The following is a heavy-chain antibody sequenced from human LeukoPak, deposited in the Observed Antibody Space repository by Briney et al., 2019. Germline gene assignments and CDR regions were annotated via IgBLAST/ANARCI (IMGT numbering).Heavy chain of an antibody. CDR1: GFPFSSYW. CDR2: IKQDGSET. V-gene: IGHV3-7*03. Sequence: PGGSLRLSCVASGFPFSSYWMTWVRQAPGKGLEWVANIKQDGSETSYVTSVRGRFTISRDNAKNSLYLQMNNLRVEDTAVYFCAREEVKSFDNWGQGTLVTVSS. CDR3: AREEVKSFDN. J-gene: IGHJ4*02.